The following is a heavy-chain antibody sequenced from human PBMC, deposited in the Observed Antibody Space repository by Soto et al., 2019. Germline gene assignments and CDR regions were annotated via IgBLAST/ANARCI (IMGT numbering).Heavy chain of an antibody. V-gene: IGHV4-34*01. CDR1: GGSFSGYY. J-gene: IGHJ4*02. D-gene: IGHD6-19*01. CDR2: INHSGST. CDR3: ARGLQWLVPFDY. Sequence: QVQLQQWGAGLLKPSETLSLTCAVYGGSFSGYYWSWIRQPPGKWLEWIGEINHSGSTNYNPSLKSRVTLSVDTSKTQFSLKLSSVTAADTAAYYCARGLQWLVPFDYWGQGTLVTVSS.